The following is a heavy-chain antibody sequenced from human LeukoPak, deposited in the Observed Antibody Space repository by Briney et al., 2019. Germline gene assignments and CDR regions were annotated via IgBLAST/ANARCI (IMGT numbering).Heavy chain of an antibody. CDR1: GGSISSYY. D-gene: IGHD1-26*01. Sequence: SETQSLTCTVSGGSISSYYWSWIRQPPGKGLEWIGRIYTSGSTNYNPSLKSRVTMSVDTSKNQFSLKLSSVTAADTAVYYCARDLNSGSFKFDPWGQGTLVTVSS. V-gene: IGHV4-4*07. CDR3: ARDLNSGSFKFDP. J-gene: IGHJ5*02. CDR2: IYTSGST.